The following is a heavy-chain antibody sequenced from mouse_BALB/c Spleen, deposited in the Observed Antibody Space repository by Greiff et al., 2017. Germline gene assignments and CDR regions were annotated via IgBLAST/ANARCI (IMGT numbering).Heavy chain of an antibody. CDR2: ISYDGSN. Sequence: VQLKESGPGLVKPSQSLSLTCSVTGYSITSGYYWNWIRQFPGNKLEWMGYISYDGSNNYNPSLKNRISITRDTSKNQFFLKLNSVTTEDTATYYCARAYYDYDDGGFAYWGQGTLVTVSA. J-gene: IGHJ3*01. CDR1: GYSITSGYY. CDR3: ARAYYDYDDGGFAY. D-gene: IGHD2-4*01. V-gene: IGHV3-6*02.